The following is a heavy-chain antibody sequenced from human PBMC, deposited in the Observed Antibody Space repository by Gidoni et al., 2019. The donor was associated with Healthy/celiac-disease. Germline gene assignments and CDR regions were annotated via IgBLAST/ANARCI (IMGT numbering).Heavy chain of an antibody. V-gene: IGHV3-64D*06. Sequence: EVQLVESGGGLVQPGGSLRLSCSASGFTFSSYAMHWVRQAPGKGLEYVSAISSNGGSTYYADSVKGRFTISRDNSKNTLYLQMSSLRAEDTAVYYCVKEIAYCGGDCYDDYWGQGTLVTVSS. D-gene: IGHD2-21*02. CDR2: ISSNGGST. CDR3: VKEIAYCGGDCYDDY. CDR1: GFTFSSYA. J-gene: IGHJ4*02.